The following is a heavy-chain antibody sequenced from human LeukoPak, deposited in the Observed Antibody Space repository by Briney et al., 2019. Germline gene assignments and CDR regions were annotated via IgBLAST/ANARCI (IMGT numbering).Heavy chain of an antibody. D-gene: IGHD4-17*01. V-gene: IGHV3-21*01. J-gene: IGHJ4*02. Sequence: GGSLRLSCAAFGFTFSSYSMNWVRQAPGKGLEWVSSISSSSSYIYYADSLKGRFTISRDNAKNSLYLQMNSLRAEDTAVYYCAVKAYGDYSFDYWGQGTLVTVSS. CDR3: AVKAYGDYSFDY. CDR1: GFTFSSYS. CDR2: ISSSSSYI.